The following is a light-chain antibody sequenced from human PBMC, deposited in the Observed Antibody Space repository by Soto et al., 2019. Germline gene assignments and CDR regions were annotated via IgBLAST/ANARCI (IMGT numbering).Light chain of an antibody. CDR1: QSVGRS. V-gene: IGKV3-15*01. CDR2: GTS. J-gene: IGKJ4*01. Sequence: EIVMTQSAATLSVSPGERATLSCRASQSVGRSLAWYQQKPGQAPRLLIYGTSARATGIPATFSGSGSGTEFTLTISSLQSEDFAIYYCQQYDNWPSVTFGGGTKVDIK. CDR3: QQYDNWPSVT.